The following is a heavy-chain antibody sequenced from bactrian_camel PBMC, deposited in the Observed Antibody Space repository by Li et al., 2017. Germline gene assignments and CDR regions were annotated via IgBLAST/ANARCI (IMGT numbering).Heavy chain of an antibody. J-gene: IGHJ6*01. CDR3: VRDGGIGADLGY. D-gene: IGHD6*01. V-gene: IGHV3S53*01. Sequence: HVQLVESGGGSVQAGGSLRLSCVASTYFYCAAWFRQAPGKERERVATIARDGSTSYADSVKGRFTISKDNAKDTVYLQMNSLKPEDTAVYYCVRDGGIGADLGYWGRGTQVTVS. CDR1: TYFYC. CDR2: IARDGST.